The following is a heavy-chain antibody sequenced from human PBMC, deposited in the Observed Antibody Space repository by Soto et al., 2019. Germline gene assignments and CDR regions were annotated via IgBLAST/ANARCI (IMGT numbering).Heavy chain of an antibody. CDR3: AKVSTVTYYYGMDV. J-gene: IGHJ6*02. CDR1: GFTFSSYA. D-gene: IGHD4-17*01. Sequence: GGSLRLSCAASGFTFSSYAMSWVRQAPGKGLEWVSAISGSGGSTYYADSVKGRFTISRDNSKNTLYLQMNSLRAEGTAVYYCAKVSTVTYYYGMDVWGQGTTVTVSS. V-gene: IGHV3-23*01. CDR2: ISGSGGST.